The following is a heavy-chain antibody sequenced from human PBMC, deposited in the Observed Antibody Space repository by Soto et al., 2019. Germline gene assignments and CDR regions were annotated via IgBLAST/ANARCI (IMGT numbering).Heavy chain of an antibody. CDR3: ATIVGANDY. V-gene: IGHV4-4*07. CDR2: IYSSGSA. J-gene: IGHJ4*02. CDR1: RASIYTYS. D-gene: IGHD1-26*01. Sequence: NPSETVSLTCTVSRASIYTYSWTWIRQPAGKGLQWIGHIYSSGSANYSPSLKSRVSMSVDSSKNQISLKLSSVTAADTAVYYCATIVGANDYWGQGTLVTVSS.